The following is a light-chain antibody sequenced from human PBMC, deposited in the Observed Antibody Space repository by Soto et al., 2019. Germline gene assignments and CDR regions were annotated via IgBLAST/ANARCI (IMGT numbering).Light chain of an antibody. Sequence: DIQLTQSPSFLSASVGDRVTITCRASQGISSYLAWYQQKPGKAPKLLIYAASTLQSGVPSMFSGSGSGTEFTLTISSLQPEDFANYYCQQLNRYTFTFGPGTKVDIK. V-gene: IGKV1-9*01. CDR3: QQLNRYTFT. CDR1: QGISSY. CDR2: AAS. J-gene: IGKJ3*01.